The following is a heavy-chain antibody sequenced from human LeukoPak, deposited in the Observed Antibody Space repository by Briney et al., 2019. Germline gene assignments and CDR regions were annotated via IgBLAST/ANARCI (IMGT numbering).Heavy chain of an antibody. CDR1: GFTFSSYS. Sequence: GGSLRLSCAASGFTFSSYSMNWVRQAPGKGLEWVSSISSSSSYIYYADSVKGRFTISRDNAKNSLYLQMNSLRAEDTAVYYCARDSAIRFLEWLAPNWFDPWGQGTLVTVSS. J-gene: IGHJ5*02. CDR3: ARDSAIRFLEWLAPNWFDP. D-gene: IGHD3-3*01. CDR2: ISSSSSYI. V-gene: IGHV3-21*01.